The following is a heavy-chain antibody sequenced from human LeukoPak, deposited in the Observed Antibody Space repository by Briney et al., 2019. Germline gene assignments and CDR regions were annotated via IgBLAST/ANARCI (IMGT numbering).Heavy chain of an antibody. Sequence: GGSLRLSCAASGFTFSNAWMSWVRQAPGKGLEWVGRIKSKTDGGTTDCAAPVKGRFTISRDDSKNTLYLQMNSLKTEDTAVYYCTTDLRYFDWFDDYWGQGTLVTVSS. D-gene: IGHD3-9*01. CDR2: IKSKTDGGTT. V-gene: IGHV3-15*01. CDR1: GFTFSNAW. J-gene: IGHJ4*02. CDR3: TTDLRYFDWFDDY.